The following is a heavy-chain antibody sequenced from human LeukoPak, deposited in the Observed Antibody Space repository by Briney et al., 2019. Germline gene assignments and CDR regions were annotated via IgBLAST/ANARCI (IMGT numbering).Heavy chain of an antibody. V-gene: IGHV1-2*02. CDR1: RYIFTGYY. CDR2: LNPDSGGT. D-gene: IGHD2-2*01. CDR3: AREAGGSVVVPAAPLDY. J-gene: IGHJ4*02. Sequence: ASVRVSCRASRYIFTGYYIHWVRQAPGQGLEWMGWLNPDSGGTNYAQKFQGRVTMTRDTSISTAYMELSRLRSDDTAVYYCAREAGGSVVVPAAPLDYWGQGTLVTVSS.